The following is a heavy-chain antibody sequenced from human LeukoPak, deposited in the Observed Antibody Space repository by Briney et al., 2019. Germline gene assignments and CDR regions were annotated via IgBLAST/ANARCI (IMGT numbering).Heavy chain of an antibody. CDR3: ARRYMATSAEDFDY. J-gene: IGHJ4*02. V-gene: IGHV3-7*01. Sequence: GGSLRLSCVASGFTFVSHWMTWVRQAPGKGLEWVANINQDGSEKYYVDSVKGRFTISRDNAKNSLYLQTNSLRAEDAAVYYCARRYMATSAEDFDYWGQGTLVTVSS. CDR1: GFTFVSHW. D-gene: IGHD5-24*01. CDR2: INQDGSEK.